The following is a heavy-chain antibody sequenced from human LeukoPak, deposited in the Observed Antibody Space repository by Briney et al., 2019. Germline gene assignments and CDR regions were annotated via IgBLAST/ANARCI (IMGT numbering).Heavy chain of an antibody. J-gene: IGHJ5*02. D-gene: IGHD1-26*01. CDR2: IYYSGST. CDR1: GGSISSSSYY. V-gene: IGHV4-39*07. CDR3: ASSPADEVGATDWCWFDP. Sequence: PSETLSLTCTVSGGSISSSSYYWGWIRQPPGKGLEWIGSIYYSGSTYYNPSLKSRVTISVDTSKNQFSLKLSSVTAADTAVYYCASSPADEVGATDWCWFDPWGQGTLVTVSS.